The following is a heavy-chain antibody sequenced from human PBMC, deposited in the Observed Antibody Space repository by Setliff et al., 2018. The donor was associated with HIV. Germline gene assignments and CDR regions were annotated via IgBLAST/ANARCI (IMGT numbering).Heavy chain of an antibody. CDR1: GYTFTSFG. D-gene: IGHD6-19*01. J-gene: IGHJ4*02. CDR2: ISAYNGNT. V-gene: IGHV1-18*01. CDR3: ARAAVAGPWRKLDY. Sequence: ASVKVSCKASGYTFTSFGISWVRQAPGQGLEWMGRISAYNGNTYHAQRLQGRVTMTTDTSTRTAYMELRSLRSDDTAAYYCARAAVAGPWRKLDYWGQGTLVTVSS.